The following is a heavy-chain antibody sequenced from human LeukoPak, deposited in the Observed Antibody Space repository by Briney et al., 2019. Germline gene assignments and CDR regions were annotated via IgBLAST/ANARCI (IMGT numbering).Heavy chain of an antibody. V-gene: IGHV4-38-2*02. D-gene: IGHD6-19*01. Sequence: SETPSLTCSVSGYSISSGYYWGWIRQPPGKGLEYIGSFYRTGSTYCNPSLRSRVTISADTSKNQFSLKLSSVTAADTAVYYCAREAQWQKHAIDYWGQGTLVTVSS. J-gene: IGHJ4*02. CDR1: GYSISSGYY. CDR3: AREAQWQKHAIDY. CDR2: FYRTGST.